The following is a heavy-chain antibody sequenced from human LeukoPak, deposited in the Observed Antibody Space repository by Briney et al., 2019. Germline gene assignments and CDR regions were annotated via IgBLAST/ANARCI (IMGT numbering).Heavy chain of an antibody. D-gene: IGHD6-13*01. Sequence: SETLSLTCTVSGGSISSYYWSWIRQPPGKGLEWIGYIYYSGSTNYNPSLKSRVTISVDTSKNQFSLKLSSVTAADTAVYYCARDQDSSSWEYYFDYWGQGTLVTVSS. CDR1: GGSISSYY. CDR3: ARDQDSSSWEYYFDY. CDR2: IYYSGST. J-gene: IGHJ4*02. V-gene: IGHV4-59*12.